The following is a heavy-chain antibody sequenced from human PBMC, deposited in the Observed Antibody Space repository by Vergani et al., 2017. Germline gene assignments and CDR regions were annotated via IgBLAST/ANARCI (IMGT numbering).Heavy chain of an antibody. D-gene: IGHD2/OR15-2a*01. Sequence: QVQILQSGGGVVQPGGSLRLSCTLSGFTLNTYGIHWVRQAPGKGLEWVSFIRSDGSSEYYGDSVKGRFTISRDKSQNTVNLQMNSLRTEDTAVYFCANSVIAGNVGVAYFGMDVWGRGTTVTVSS. CDR3: ANSVIAGNVGVAYFGMDV. CDR1: GFTLNTYG. V-gene: IGHV3-30*02. CDR2: IRSDGSSE. J-gene: IGHJ6*02.